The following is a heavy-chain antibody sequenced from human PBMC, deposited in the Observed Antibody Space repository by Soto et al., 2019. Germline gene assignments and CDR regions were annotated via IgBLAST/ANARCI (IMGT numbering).Heavy chain of an antibody. J-gene: IGHJ6*03. CDR2: IWSDGSNE. V-gene: IGHV3-33*01. CDR1: EFTFSRHG. CDR3: ARERTFGDNKHNYMDV. D-gene: IGHD3-10*01. Sequence: QVRLVESGGGVVQPGRSLRLSCAASEFTFSRHGMHWVRQAPGKGLQWVGVIWSDGSNEVYADSVKGRFIISRDNSKNILCLQMNSLRAEDTAVYYCARERTFGDNKHNYMDVWGTGITVTVSS.